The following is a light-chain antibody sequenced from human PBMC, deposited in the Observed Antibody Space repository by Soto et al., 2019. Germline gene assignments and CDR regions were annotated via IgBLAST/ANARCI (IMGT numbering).Light chain of an antibody. CDR1: QSVSSN. V-gene: IGKV3-15*01. J-gene: IGKJ1*01. CDR2: GAS. CDR3: QQYNNWPRT. Sequence: IVLTQSPDTLSLSPGERATLSCRASQSVSSNYLAWYQQKPGQAPRLLIYGASTRATGIPARFSGSGSGTEFTPTISSLQSEDFAVYYCQQYNNWPRTFGQGTKVDIK.